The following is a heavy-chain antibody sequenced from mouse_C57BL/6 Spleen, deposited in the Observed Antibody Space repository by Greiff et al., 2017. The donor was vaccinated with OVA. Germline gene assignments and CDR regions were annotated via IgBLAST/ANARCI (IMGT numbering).Heavy chain of an antibody. CDR3: AYGSSYDYAMDY. CDR2: ISYDGSN. V-gene: IGHV3-6*01. Sequence: ESGPGLVKPSQSLSLTCSVTGYSITSGYYWNWIRQFPGNKLEWMGYISYDGSNNYNPSLKNRISITRDTSKYQFFLKLNSVTTEDTATYYCAYGSSYDYAMDYWGQGTSVTVSS. J-gene: IGHJ4*01. D-gene: IGHD1-1*01. CDR1: GYSITSGYY.